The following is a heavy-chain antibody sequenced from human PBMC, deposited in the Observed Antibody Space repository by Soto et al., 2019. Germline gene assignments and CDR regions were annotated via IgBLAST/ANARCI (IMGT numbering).Heavy chain of an antibody. CDR1: GFTFSSYA. CDR2: ISGSGGST. J-gene: IGHJ6*03. V-gene: IGHV3-23*01. D-gene: IGHD3-3*01. CDR3: AKVGDPYYDFWSGYGDYMDV. Sequence: PGGSLRLSCAASGFTFSSYAMCWVRQAPGKGLEWVSAISGSGGSTYYADSVKGRFTISRDNSKNTLYLQMNSLRAEDTAVYYCAKVGDPYYDFWSGYGDYMDVWGKGTTVTVSS.